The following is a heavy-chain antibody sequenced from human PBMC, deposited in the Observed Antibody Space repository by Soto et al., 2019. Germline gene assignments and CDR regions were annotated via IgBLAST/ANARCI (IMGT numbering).Heavy chain of an antibody. CDR3: AGLGYCSSTPCWPIGYFEW. CDR2: IFSSCST. D-gene: IGHD2-2*01. CDR1: GDSISSFY. J-gene: IGHJ4*02. V-gene: IGHV4-59*01. Sequence: QVQLQESGPGLVKPSETLSLTCTVSGDSISSFYWTWIRQPPGKGLEWVGYIFSSCSTNYNPSLKSRDTISRDTSENQFSLKLTSVTAADTAVYYCAGLGYCSSTPCWPIGYFEWWGQGNLVTVSS.